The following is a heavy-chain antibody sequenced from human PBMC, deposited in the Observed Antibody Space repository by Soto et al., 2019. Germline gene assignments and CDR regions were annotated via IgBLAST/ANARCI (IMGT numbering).Heavy chain of an antibody. V-gene: IGHV3-9*01. Sequence: EVQLVESGGGLVQPGRSLRLSCAASGFTFDDYAMHWVRQAPGKGLEWVSGISCNSGSIGYADSVKGRFTISRDNAKNCLYLQMNSLRAEDTALYYCAKTVYIWGTQYYFDYWGQGTLVTDSS. J-gene: IGHJ4*02. CDR1: GFTFDDYA. CDR2: ISCNSGSI. CDR3: AKTVYIWGTQYYFDY. D-gene: IGHD3-16*01.